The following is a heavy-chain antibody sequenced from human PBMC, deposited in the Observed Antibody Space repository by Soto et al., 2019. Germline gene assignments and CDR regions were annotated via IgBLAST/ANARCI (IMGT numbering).Heavy chain of an antibody. D-gene: IGHD3-3*01. CDR2: ISAYNDNI. Sequence: QVQLVQSGAEVEKPGASVKVSCKTSGYTFTSYGITWVRQAPGQGLEWMGWISAYNDNINYAQRLQGRVTMTTDTSTSTAYMELRSLRSDDTAVYYCARHDFRSGYSDYWGQGTLVTVSS. V-gene: IGHV1-18*01. J-gene: IGHJ4*02. CDR3: ARHDFRSGYSDY. CDR1: GYTFTSYG.